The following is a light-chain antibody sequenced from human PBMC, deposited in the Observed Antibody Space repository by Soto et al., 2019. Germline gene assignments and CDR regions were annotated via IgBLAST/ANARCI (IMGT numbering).Light chain of an antibody. CDR1: QSVNNN. Sequence: EIVMTQSPATLSVSPGEKATLSCRASQSVNNNLAWYLQKPGQAPRLLIYFASTRATGIPARFSGSGSGTESTLTISSLQSEDFAVYYCQQYNKWPLTFDGGTKVETK. CDR3: QQYNKWPLT. CDR2: FAS. V-gene: IGKV3-15*01. J-gene: IGKJ4*01.